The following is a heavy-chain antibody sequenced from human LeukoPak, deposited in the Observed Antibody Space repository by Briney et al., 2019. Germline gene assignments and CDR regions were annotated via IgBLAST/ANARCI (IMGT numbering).Heavy chain of an antibody. J-gene: IGHJ2*01. CDR3: ARRYPNYWYFDL. V-gene: IGHV4-39*01. CDR2: IYYSGST. CDR1: GGSISGSSYY. D-gene: IGHD2-2*02. Sequence: SETLSLTFTVSGGSISGSSYYWGWIRQPPGKGLEWIGSIYYSGSTYYNPSLKSPVTISVDTSKNQFSLKLSSVTAADTAVYYCARRYPNYWYFDLWGRGTLVTVSS.